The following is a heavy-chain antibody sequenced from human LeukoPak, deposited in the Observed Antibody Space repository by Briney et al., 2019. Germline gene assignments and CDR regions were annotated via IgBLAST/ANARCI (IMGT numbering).Heavy chain of an antibody. J-gene: IGHJ4*02. CDR1: GFTFDDYA. Sequence: GGSLRLSCAASGFTFDDYATHWVRQAPGKGLEWVSGISWNSGSIGYADSVKGRFTISRDNAKNSLYLQMNSLRAEDTAVYYCARGYSYGYYYFDYWGQGTLVTVSS. CDR2: ISWNSGSI. D-gene: IGHD5-18*01. CDR3: ARGYSYGYYYFDY. V-gene: IGHV3-9*01.